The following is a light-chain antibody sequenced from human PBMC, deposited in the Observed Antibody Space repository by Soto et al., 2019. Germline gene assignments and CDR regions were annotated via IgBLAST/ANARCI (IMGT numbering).Light chain of an antibody. CDR2: GAS. J-gene: IGKJ3*01. CDR3: QHYNDWPL. CDR1: QSVSSN. V-gene: IGKV3-15*01. Sequence: EIVLTQSPGTLSLSPGERATLSCRASQSVSSNLAWYQQKPGQAPRLLIYGASTRATGIPARFSGSGSGTEFTLTISSLQSEDFAVYYCQHYNDWPLFGPGTKVD.